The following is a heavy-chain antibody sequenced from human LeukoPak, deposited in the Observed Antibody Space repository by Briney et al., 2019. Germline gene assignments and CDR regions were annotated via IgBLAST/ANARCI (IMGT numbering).Heavy chain of an antibody. J-gene: IGHJ4*02. Sequence: SVKVSCKASGGTFSSYGFSWVRQAPGQGLEWVGGIIPIFGTANYAQKFQGRVTITADESTSTAYMELSSLRSEDTAVYYCAREDYYDSGSNDYWGQGTLVTVSS. D-gene: IGHD3-22*01. CDR3: AREDYYDSGSNDY. CDR1: GGTFSSYG. V-gene: IGHV1-69*13. CDR2: IIPIFGTA.